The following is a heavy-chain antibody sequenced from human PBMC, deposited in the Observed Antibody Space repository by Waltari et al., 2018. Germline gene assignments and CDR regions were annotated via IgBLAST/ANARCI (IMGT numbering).Heavy chain of an antibody. V-gene: IGHV4-38-2*01. J-gene: IGHJ4*02. D-gene: IGHD1-20*01. CDR3: ARQGDNWNSDY. CDR1: GYSISRGYY. CDR2: IYHSGST. Sequence: QVQLQESGPGLVKPSETLSLTCAVSGYSISRGYYWGWIRQPPGKGLEWIGSIYHSGSTHYNPSLKSRVTISVDTSKNQFSLKLSSVTAADTAVYYCARQGDNWNSDYWGQGTLVTVSS.